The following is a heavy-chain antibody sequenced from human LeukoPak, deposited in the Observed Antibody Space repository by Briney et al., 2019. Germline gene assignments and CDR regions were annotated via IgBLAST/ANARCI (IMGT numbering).Heavy chain of an antibody. CDR2: ISSSSYG. Sequence: PGRSLRLSCAASGFTFSTYGMHWVRQAPGKGLEWVSSISSSSYGYYADSVKGRSTISRDNAKNSLYLQMNSLRAEDTAVYYCARAPEGFWYFDLWGRGTLVTVSS. CDR1: GFTFSTYG. V-gene: IGHV3-21*01. J-gene: IGHJ2*01. CDR3: ARAPEGFWYFDL.